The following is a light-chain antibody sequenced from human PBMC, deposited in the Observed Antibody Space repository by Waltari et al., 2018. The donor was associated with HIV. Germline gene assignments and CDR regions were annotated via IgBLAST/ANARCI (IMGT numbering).Light chain of an antibody. V-gene: IGKV1-5*03. CDR1: QSVASH. CDR3: QQYDSYPWS. Sequence: DIQMTQSPSSLFSSVGVTVTITCRASQSVASHFAWYQQKSGAAPKLLIHSASTLDIGVSSKFRGSGSGTEFTLTIDNLQPDDLATYFCQQYDSYPWSFGQGTRVGL. CDR2: SAS. J-gene: IGKJ1*01.